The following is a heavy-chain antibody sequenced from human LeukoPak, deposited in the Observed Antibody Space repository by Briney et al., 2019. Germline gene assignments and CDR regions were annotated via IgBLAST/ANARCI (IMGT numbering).Heavy chain of an antibody. CDR2: INPNSGGT. CDR3: ARRYLVVGATKVYYFDY. J-gene: IGHJ4*02. D-gene: IGHD1-26*01. V-gene: IGHV1-2*02. CDR1: GYTFTGYY. Sequence: ASVKVSCKASGYTFTGYYMHWVRQAPGQGLEWMGWINPNSGGTNYAQKFQGRVTMTRGTSISTAYMELSRLRSDDTAVYYCARRYLVVGATKVYYFDYWGQGTLATVSS.